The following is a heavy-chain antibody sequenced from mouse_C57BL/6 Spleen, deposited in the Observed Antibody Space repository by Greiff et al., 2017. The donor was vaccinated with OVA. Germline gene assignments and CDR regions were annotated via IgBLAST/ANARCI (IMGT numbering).Heavy chain of an antibody. Sequence: VMLVESGAELVKPGASVKISCKASGYAFSSYWMNWVKQRPGKGLEWIGQIYPGDGDTNYNGKFKGKATLTADKSSSTAYMQLSSLTSEDSAVYFCARGIYYGYDGYFDYWGQGTTLTVSS. CDR3: ARGIYYGYDGYFDY. J-gene: IGHJ2*01. CDR2: IYPGDGDT. D-gene: IGHD2-2*01. CDR1: GYAFSSYW. V-gene: IGHV1-80*01.